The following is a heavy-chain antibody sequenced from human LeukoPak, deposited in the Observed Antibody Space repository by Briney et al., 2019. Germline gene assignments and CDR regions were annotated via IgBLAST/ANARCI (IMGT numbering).Heavy chain of an antibody. CDR2: IYYSGST. CDR3: ARLVWFGELLYLFFDY. D-gene: IGHD3-10*01. CDR1: GGSISSSSYY. Sequence: SETLSLTCTVSGGSISSSSYYWGWIRQPPGKGLEWIGSIYYSGSTYYNPSLKSRVTISVDTPKNQFSLKLSSVTAADTAVYYCARLVWFGELLYLFFDYWGQGTLVTVSS. V-gene: IGHV4-39*01. J-gene: IGHJ4*02.